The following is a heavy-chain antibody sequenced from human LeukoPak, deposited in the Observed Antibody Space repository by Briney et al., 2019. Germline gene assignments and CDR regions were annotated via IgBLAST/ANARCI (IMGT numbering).Heavy chain of an antibody. Sequence: QPGGSLRLSCAASGFTFSSYSMNWVRQAPGKGLEWVSYISSSSSTIYYADSVKGRFTISRDNAKNSLCLQMNSLRAEDTAVYYCARTSSSEYFQHWGQGTLVTVSS. CDR1: GFTFSSYS. V-gene: IGHV3-48*04. D-gene: IGHD6-6*01. CDR3: ARTSSSEYFQH. CDR2: ISSSSSTI. J-gene: IGHJ1*01.